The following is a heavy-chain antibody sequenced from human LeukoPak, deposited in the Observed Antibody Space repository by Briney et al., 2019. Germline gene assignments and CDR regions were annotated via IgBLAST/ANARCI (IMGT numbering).Heavy chain of an antibody. CDR1: GGSISSYY. J-gene: IGHJ5*02. CDR3: ARSPPYSSGWYQPWFDP. V-gene: IGHV4-4*07. CDR2: IYTSGST. Sequence: PSETLSLTCTVSGGSISSYYWSWIRQPAGKGLEWIGRIYTSGSTNYNPSLKSRVTMSVDTSKNQFSLKLSSVTAADTAVYYCARSPPYSSGWYQPWFDPWGQGTLVTVSS. D-gene: IGHD6-19*01.